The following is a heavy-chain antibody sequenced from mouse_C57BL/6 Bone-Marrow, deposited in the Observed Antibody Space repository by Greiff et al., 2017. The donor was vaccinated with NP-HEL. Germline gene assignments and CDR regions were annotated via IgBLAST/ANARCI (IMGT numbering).Heavy chain of an antibody. Sequence: EVKLQESGAELVRPGASVKLSCTASGFNIKDDYMHWVKQRPEQGLEWIGWIDPENGDTEYASKFQGKATITADTSSNTAYLQLSSLTSEDTAVYYCTTDYYGSSYDYWGQGTTLTVSS. J-gene: IGHJ2*01. V-gene: IGHV14-4*01. CDR3: TTDYYGSSYDY. CDR1: GFNIKDDY. CDR2: IDPENGDT. D-gene: IGHD1-1*01.